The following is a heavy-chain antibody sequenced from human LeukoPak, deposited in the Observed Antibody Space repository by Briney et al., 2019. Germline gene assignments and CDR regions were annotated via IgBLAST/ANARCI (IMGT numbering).Heavy chain of an antibody. CDR2: IYTSGST. V-gene: IGHV4-4*07. D-gene: IGHD3-10*01. J-gene: IGHJ6*03. CDR1: GGSISSYY. Sequence: PSETLSLTCTVSGGSISSYYWSWIRQPAGKGLEWIGRIYTSGSTNYNPSLKSRVTMSVDTSKNQFSLRLSSVTAADTAVYYCARASHYGSGSGYYYYYMDVWGKGTTVTISS. CDR3: ARASHYGSGSGYYYYYMDV.